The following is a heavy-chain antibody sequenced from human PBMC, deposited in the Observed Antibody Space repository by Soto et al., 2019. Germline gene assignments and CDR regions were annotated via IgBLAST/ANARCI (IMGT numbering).Heavy chain of an antibody. CDR2: TSAYNGNT. V-gene: IGHV1-18*01. D-gene: IGHD1-26*01. CDR1: GYTFTSYG. J-gene: IGHJ4*02. Sequence: QVQLVQSGAEVKKPGASVKVSCKASGYTFTSYGISWVRQAPGQGLEWMGWTSAYNGNTNYAQKLQGRVTMTTDTSTSTDYMELRSLRSDDTAVYYWARDRGSYALDYWGQGTLVTVSS. CDR3: ARDRGSYALDY.